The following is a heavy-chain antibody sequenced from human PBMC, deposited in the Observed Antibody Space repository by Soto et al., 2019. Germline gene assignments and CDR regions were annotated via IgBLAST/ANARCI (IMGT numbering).Heavy chain of an antibody. Sequence: QVKLHQWGAGQLRASETLSLTCGVSGGSFSGYYWSWIRQPPGTGLEWVGEVNDSGNSNYNRSLKRRVVRSDYTPKNEFSLKMNPVTAADTGGYYCARVRRWLPDEVVDLWGQGALVTVSS. V-gene: IGHV4-34*01. J-gene: IGHJ4*02. CDR2: VNDSGNS. CDR3: ARVRRWLPDEVVDL. D-gene: IGHD3-22*01. CDR1: GGSFSGYY.